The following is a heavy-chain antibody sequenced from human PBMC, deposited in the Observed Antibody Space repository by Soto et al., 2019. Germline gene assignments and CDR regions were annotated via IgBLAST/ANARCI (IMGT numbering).Heavy chain of an antibody. CDR2: ISYDGSNK. D-gene: IGHD6-13*01. Sequence: GGSLRLSCAASGFTFSSYAMHWVRQAPGKGLEWVAVISYDGSNKYYADSVKGRFTISRDNSKNTLYLQMNSLRAEDTAVYYCARDSAPIAAAGPVSPHFDYWGQGTLVTVSS. V-gene: IGHV3-30-3*01. J-gene: IGHJ4*02. CDR3: ARDSAPIAAAGPVSPHFDY. CDR1: GFTFSSYA.